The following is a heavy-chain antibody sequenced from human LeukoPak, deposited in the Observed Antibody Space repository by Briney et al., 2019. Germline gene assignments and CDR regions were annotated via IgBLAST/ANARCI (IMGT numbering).Heavy chain of an antibody. V-gene: IGHV3-33*01. CDR1: GFTFSNYG. CDR2: IWYDGGYK. D-gene: IGHD3-22*01. J-gene: IGHJ4*02. Sequence: GGSLRLSCAASGFTFSNYGMHWVRQAPGKGLEWVAGIWYDGGYKDYADSVKGRFTISRDNSKNTLFLQMDSLRAEDTAVYYCARNYYDSSGYQEATFNYWGQGTLVTVSS. CDR3: ARNYYDSSGYQEATFNY.